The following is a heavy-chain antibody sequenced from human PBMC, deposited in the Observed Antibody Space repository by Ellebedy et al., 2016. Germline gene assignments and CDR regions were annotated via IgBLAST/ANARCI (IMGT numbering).Heavy chain of an antibody. J-gene: IGHJ4*02. D-gene: IGHD3-16*01. Sequence: GESLKISXAASGFTFSSYSMKWVRQAPGKGLEWVSYISTSSSTILYADSVKGRFTISRDNAKNSLYLQMNSLRAEDTAVYYCATTKGGEWPYWGQGTLVTVSS. CDR3: ATTKGGEWPY. V-gene: IGHV3-48*01. CDR1: GFTFSSYS. CDR2: ISTSSSTI.